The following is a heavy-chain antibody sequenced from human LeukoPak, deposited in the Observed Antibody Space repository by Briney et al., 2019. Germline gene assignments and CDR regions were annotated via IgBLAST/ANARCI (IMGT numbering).Heavy chain of an antibody. CDR3: ARGWYSSSSGFVDY. Sequence: PSETLSLTCTVSGGSISSYYWSWIRQPPGKGLEWIGYIYYSGSTNYNPSLKSRVTISVDTSKNQFSLKLSSVTAADTAVYYCARGWYSSSSGFVDYWGQGTLVTVSS. CDR2: IYYSGST. CDR1: GGSISSYY. J-gene: IGHJ4*02. V-gene: IGHV4-59*12. D-gene: IGHD6-6*01.